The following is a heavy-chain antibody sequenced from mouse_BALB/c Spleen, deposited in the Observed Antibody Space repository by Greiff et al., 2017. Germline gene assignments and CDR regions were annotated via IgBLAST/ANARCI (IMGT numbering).Heavy chain of an antibody. V-gene: IGHV5-6*01. CDR1: GFTFSSYG. CDR2: ISSGGSYT. Sequence: EVQGVESGGDLVKPGGSLKLSCAASGFTFSSYGMSWVRQTPDKRLEWVATISSGGSYTYYPDSVKGRFTISRDNAKNTLYLQMSSLKSEDTAMYYCARHDRIYDGYPQYYYAMDYWGQGTSVTVSS. J-gene: IGHJ4*01. CDR3: ARHDRIYDGYPQYYYAMDY. D-gene: IGHD2-3*01.